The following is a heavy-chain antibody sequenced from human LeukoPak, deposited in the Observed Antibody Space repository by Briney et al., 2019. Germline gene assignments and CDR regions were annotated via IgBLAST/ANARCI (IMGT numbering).Heavy chain of an antibody. D-gene: IGHD3-10*01. Sequence: GESLKISCKGSGYSFPNYWIGWMRQKPGKGLEWMGIIYPDDSDTRYSPSFQGQVTISADRSISTAYLQWSSLKASDTAMYYCARGFGEFRFDYWGQGTLVTVSS. CDR1: GYSFPNYW. J-gene: IGHJ4*02. V-gene: IGHV5-51*01. CDR3: ARGFGEFRFDY. CDR2: IYPDDSDT.